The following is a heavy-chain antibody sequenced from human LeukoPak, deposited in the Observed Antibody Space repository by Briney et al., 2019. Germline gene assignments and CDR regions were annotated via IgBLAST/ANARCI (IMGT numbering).Heavy chain of an antibody. CDR3: ARVVGYSYGFDY. Sequence: SETLSLTCAVYGGSFSGYYWSWIRQPPGKGLEWIGYIYYSGSTNYNPSLKSRVTISVDTSKNQFSLKLSSVTAADTAVYYCARVVGYSYGFDYWGQGTLVTVSS. V-gene: IGHV4-59*01. J-gene: IGHJ4*02. D-gene: IGHD5-18*01. CDR1: GGSFSGYY. CDR2: IYYSGST.